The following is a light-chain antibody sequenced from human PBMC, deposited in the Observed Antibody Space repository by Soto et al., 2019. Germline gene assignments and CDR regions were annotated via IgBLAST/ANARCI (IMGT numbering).Light chain of an antibody. CDR3: SSYTSSSTSV. J-gene: IGLJ1*01. CDR1: SSDVGGYNY. V-gene: IGLV2-14*01. CDR2: EVS. Sequence: QSALTQPASVSGSPGQSITISCTGTSSDVGGYNYVSWYQQHPGKAPKLMIYEVSNRPSGVSNRFSGSKSGNTASLTISELQAEDEADYYCSSYTSSSTSVFGTGTKVTVL.